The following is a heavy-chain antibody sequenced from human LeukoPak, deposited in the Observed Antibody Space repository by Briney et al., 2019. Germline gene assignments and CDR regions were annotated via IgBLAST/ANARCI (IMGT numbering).Heavy chain of an antibody. V-gene: IGHV4-59*01. CDR3: ARGLRGIMAGFDY. J-gene: IGHJ4*02. D-gene: IGHD6-19*01. Sequence: PSETLSLTCTVSGGSISSYYWNWIRQPPGKGLEWIGYIYYSGSTNYNPSLKSRVTISVDTSKNQFSLKLSSATAADTAVYYCARGLRGIMAGFDYWGQGTLVTVSS. CDR2: IYYSGST. CDR1: GGSISSYY.